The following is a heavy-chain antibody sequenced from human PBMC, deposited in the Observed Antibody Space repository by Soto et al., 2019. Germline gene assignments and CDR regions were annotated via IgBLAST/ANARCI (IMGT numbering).Heavy chain of an antibody. CDR1: EFTFSSYE. V-gene: IGHV3-48*03. J-gene: IGHJ5*02. CDR2: ISSNGSTI. CDR3: ARERAILSGYPHPLREHPNWFYP. D-gene: IGHD3-9*01. Sequence: EVQLVESGGGLVQPGGSLRLSCAASEFTFSSYEMNWVRQAPGKGLEWVSYISSNGSTIYYADSVTGRFTISRDNAKNSLYLQINSLRAEDTAVYYCARERAILSGYPHPLREHPNWFYPWGQGTLVTVSS.